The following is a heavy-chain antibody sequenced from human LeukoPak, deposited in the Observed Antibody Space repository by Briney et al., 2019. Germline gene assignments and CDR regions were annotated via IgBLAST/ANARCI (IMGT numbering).Heavy chain of an antibody. CDR1: GGSISSGSYY. J-gene: IGHJ4*02. D-gene: IGHD3-22*01. CDR3: ARDQSGGYHSSGYEN. CDR2: IFTRGTT. V-gene: IGHV4-61*09. Sequence: PSQTLSLTCTVSGGSISSGSYYWNWIRQPAGKGLEWLGNIFTRGTTNYNASLESRLTISLDTARNQFSLKLSSVTAADTAVYYCARDQSGGYHSSGYENWGQGTLVTVSS.